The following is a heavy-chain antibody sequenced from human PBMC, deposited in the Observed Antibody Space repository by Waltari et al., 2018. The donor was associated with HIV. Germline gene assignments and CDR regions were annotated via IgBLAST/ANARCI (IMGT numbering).Heavy chain of an antibody. J-gene: IGHJ5*02. D-gene: IGHD1-26*01. CDR1: GGSISSGSYY. V-gene: IGHV4-61*02. CDR3: ARDSGEEGWFDP. Sequence: QVQLQESGPGLVKPSQTLSLTCTVSGGSISSGSYYWSWTRQPAGKGLEWIGRIYTSGSTNYNPSLKSRVTISVDTSKNQFSLKLSSVTAADTAVYYCARDSGEEGWFDPWGQGTLVTVSS. CDR2: IYTSGST.